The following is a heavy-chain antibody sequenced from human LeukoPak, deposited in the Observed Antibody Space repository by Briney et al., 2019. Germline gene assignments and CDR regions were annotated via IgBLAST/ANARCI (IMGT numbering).Heavy chain of an antibody. J-gene: IGHJ4*02. CDR3: ARVPVDPRRCDY. Sequence: SETLSLTCTVSGGSVSSGSPYWGWIRQPPGKGLERIGYSYYSGSTNYNPSLKSRVTISVDTSKNQFSLKLSSVTAADTAVYFCARVPVDPRRCDYWGQGTLVTVSS. V-gene: IGHV4-61*01. D-gene: IGHD4-17*01. CDR2: SYYSGST. CDR1: GGSVSSGSPY.